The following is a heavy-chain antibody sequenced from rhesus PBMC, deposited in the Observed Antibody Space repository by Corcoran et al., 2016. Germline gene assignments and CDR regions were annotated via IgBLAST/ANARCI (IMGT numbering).Heavy chain of an antibody. CDR1: GFSLPTSGMG. J-gene: IGHJ6*01. Sequence: QVTLKESGPALVKPTQTLTLTCTFSGFSLPTSGMGVGWTRPPPGKALEWLALIYWDDDKRYSTSLKSRLTISKDSSKNQVLLTMTNMDPMDTATYYCTRGGYGSSYGLDSWGQGVVVTVSS. D-gene: IGHD4-29*01. CDR3: TRGGYGSSYGLDS. CDR2: IYWDDDK. V-gene: IGHV2-152*01.